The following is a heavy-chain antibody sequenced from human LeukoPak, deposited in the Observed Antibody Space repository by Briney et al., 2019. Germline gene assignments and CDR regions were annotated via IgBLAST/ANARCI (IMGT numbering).Heavy chain of an antibody. CDR2: ISYDGSNK. Sequence: GRSLRLSCAASGFTFSSYAMHWVRQAPGKGLEWVAVISYDGSNKYYADSVKGRFTISRDNSKNTLYLQMNSLRAEDTAVYYCARDAHIVVVTAIHNWFDPWGPGTLVTVSS. CDR3: ARDAHIVVVTAIHNWFDP. D-gene: IGHD2-21*02. J-gene: IGHJ5*02. V-gene: IGHV3-30*04. CDR1: GFTFSSYA.